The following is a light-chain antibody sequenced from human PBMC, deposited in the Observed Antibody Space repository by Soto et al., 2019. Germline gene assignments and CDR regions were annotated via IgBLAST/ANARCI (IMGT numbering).Light chain of an antibody. CDR3: QSYDTTNRALVV. CDR1: SGHSSYA. CDR2: LNSDGSH. J-gene: IGLJ2*01. V-gene: IGLV4-69*01. Sequence: QPVLTQSPSASASLGASVKLTCTLSSGHSSYAIAWHQQQPEKGPRYLMKLNSDGSHSKGDGIPDRFSGSSSGAERYLTISSLQSEDEADYYCQSYDTTNRALVVFGGGTKVTVL.